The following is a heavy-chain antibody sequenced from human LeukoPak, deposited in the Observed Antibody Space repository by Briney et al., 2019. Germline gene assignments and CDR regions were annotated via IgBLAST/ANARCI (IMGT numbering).Heavy chain of an antibody. Sequence: GGSLRLSCAASGFTFSSYEMNWVRQAPGKGLEWVSVIYSGGSTYYADSVKGRFTISRDNSKNTLYLQMNSLRAEDTAVYYCARDRGYGFDYWGQGTLVTVSS. J-gene: IGHJ4*02. CDR3: ARDRGYGFDY. V-gene: IGHV3-53*01. CDR2: IYSGGST. D-gene: IGHD5-18*01. CDR1: GFTFSSYE.